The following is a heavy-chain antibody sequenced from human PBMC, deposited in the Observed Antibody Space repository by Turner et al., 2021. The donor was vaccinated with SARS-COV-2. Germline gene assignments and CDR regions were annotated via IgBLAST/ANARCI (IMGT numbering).Heavy chain of an antibody. D-gene: IGHD3-3*01. CDR3: ARDRPQYYDFWSGYWWFDP. CDR1: GFTFSSYW. V-gene: IGHV3-7*03. Sequence: RLSCAASGFTFSSYWMSWVRQAPGKGLEWVANINQDGSEKYYVDSVKGRFTISRDNAKNSLYLQMNSLRAEDTAVYYCARDRPQYYDFWSGYWWFDPWGQGTLVTVS. J-gene: IGHJ5*02. CDR2: INQDGSEK.